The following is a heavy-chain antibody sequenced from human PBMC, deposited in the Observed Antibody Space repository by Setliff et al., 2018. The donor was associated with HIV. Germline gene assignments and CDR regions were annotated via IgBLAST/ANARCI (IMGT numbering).Heavy chain of an antibody. D-gene: IGHD3-10*01. CDR1: GGSISSSTDY. J-gene: IGHJ6*03. V-gene: IGHV4-39*01. CDR3: ARPITMVRGVLNYYYYYMDV. CDR2: IYYTGNT. Sequence: SETLSLTCSVSGGSISSSTDYWGWIRQPPGKGLEWIGTIYYTGNTYYNPSLKSRLTISVDTSKNQFSLKLSSVTAADTAVYYCARPITMVRGVLNYYYYYMDVWGMGTTVTVSS.